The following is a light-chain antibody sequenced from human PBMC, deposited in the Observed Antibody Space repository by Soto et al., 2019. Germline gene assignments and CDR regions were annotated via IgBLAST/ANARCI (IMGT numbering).Light chain of an antibody. CDR2: KTS. Sequence: DIQLTQSPSTLSASVGDRVTITCRASQSISSWLAWYQQKPGKAPKFLIYKTSNLESGVPSRFSGSVSGTEFTLTISSLQPDDIATYYCQYYNNYCWTFGQGTKVEIK. J-gene: IGKJ1*01. V-gene: IGKV1-5*03. CDR3: QYYNNYCWT. CDR1: QSISSW.